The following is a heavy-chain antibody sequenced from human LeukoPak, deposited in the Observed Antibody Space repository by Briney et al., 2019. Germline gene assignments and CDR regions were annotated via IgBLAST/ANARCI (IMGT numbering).Heavy chain of an antibody. J-gene: IGHJ4*02. Sequence: SETLSLTCTVSGYSISSGYYWGWLRPPPGKGLEWIGSIYHSGSTYYNPSLKSRVTISVDTSKNQFSLKLSSVTAADTAVYYCAREGGSSSWYVYWGQGTLVTVSS. CDR3: AREGGSSSWYVY. V-gene: IGHV4-38-2*02. CDR1: GYSISSGYY. D-gene: IGHD6-13*01. CDR2: IYHSGST.